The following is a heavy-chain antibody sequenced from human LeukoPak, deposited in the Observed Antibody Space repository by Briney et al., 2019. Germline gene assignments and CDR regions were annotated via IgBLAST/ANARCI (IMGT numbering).Heavy chain of an antibody. CDR1: GYTFTGYY. CDR3: ARELDLELERDAFDI. V-gene: IGHV1-2*02. CDR2: INPNSGGT. D-gene: IGHD1-1*01. Sequence: GASVKVSCKASGYTFTGYYMHWVRQAPGQGLEWMGWINPNSGGTNYAQKFQGRVTMTRDTSTSTVYMELSSLRSEDTAVYYCARELDLELERDAFDIRGQGTMVTVSS. J-gene: IGHJ3*02.